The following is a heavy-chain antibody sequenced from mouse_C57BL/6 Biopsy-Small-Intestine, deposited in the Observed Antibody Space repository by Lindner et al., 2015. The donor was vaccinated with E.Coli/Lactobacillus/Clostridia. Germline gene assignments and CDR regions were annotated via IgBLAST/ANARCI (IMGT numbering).Heavy chain of an antibody. CDR2: ISSGSSTI. CDR3: ARSLGRWYFDY. V-gene: IGHV5-17*01. J-gene: IGHJ2*01. D-gene: IGHD4-1*01. CDR1: GFTFSDYG. Sequence: VQLQESGGGLVKPGGSLKLSCAASGFTFSDYGMHWVRQAPEKGLEWVAYISSGSSTIYYADTVKGRFTISRDNAKNTLFLQMTSLRSEDTAMYYCARSLGRWYFDYWGQGTTLTVSS.